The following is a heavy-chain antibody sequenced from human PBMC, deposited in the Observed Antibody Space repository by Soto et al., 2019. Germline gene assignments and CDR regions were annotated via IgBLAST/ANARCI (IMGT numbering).Heavy chain of an antibody. V-gene: IGHV3-23*01. CDR3: AKDRRGSGYYVGAFDI. D-gene: IGHD3-22*01. CDR1: GFTFSSYA. CDR2: ISGSGGST. Sequence: EVQLLESGGGLVQPGGSLRLSCAASGFTFSSYAMSWVRQAPGKGLEWVSAISGSGGSTYYADSVKVRFTISRDTSKNTLYLQMNSLRAEDTAVYYCAKDRRGSGYYVGAFDIWGQGTMVTVSS. J-gene: IGHJ3*02.